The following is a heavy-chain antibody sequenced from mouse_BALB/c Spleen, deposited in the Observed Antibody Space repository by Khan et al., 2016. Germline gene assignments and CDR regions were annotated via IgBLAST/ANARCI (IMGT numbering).Heavy chain of an antibody. CDR1: GDSITSGY. CDR2: ISYSGIT. J-gene: IGHJ2*01. Sequence: EVQLVESGPSLVKPSQTLTLTCSVTGDSITSGYWNWIRKFPGNKLEYMGYISYSGITYYSPLLKSRISITRDTSKNQYFLRLSSMTTEDTATYFCASYLLNYFDYGGQGTTLTVSS. CDR3: ASYLLNYFDY. V-gene: IGHV3-8*02. D-gene: IGHD2-1*01.